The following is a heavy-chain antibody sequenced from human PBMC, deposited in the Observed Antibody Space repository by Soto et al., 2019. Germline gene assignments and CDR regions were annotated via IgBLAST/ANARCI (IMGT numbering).Heavy chain of an antibody. Sequence: QAQLVQSGPEVKKPGASVKVSCKASGYRFTSYGISWVRQAPGQGLEWLGWISAYDDNTKYAQTLQGRVSMSTDTSTNTCYMELRSLSYDDTAMYYCARGGYYDSSGSLNYHDYGMNVWGQGTTVTVSS. V-gene: IGHV1-18*01. D-gene: IGHD3-22*01. CDR3: ARGGYYDSSGSLNYHDYGMNV. J-gene: IGHJ6*02. CDR1: GYRFTSYG. CDR2: ISAYDDNT.